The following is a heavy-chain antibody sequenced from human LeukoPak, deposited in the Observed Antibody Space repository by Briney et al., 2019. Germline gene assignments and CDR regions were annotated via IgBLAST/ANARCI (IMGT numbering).Heavy chain of an antibody. CDR2: ISGSGGST. CDR3: AKIGRRYDFWTGYYEEEVDYMDV. CDR1: GFTFSSYS. Sequence: GGSLRLSCAASGFTFSSYSMNWVRQAPGKGLEWVSAISGSGGSTYYADSVKGRFTISRDNSKNTLYLQMNSLRAEDTAVYYCAKIGRRYDFWTGYYEEEVDYMDVWGKGTTVTVSS. D-gene: IGHD3-3*01. J-gene: IGHJ6*03. V-gene: IGHV3-23*01.